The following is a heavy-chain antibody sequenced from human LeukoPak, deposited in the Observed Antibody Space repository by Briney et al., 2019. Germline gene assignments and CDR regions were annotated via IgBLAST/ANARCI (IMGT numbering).Heavy chain of an antibody. J-gene: IGHJ4*02. CDR1: GFTFSTYW. Sequence: PGGSLRLSCAASGFTFSTYWMHWVRQAPGKGLVWVSRINSDGSNTIYADSVKGRFTISRDSAKKTLYLQMNSLRAEDTAVYYCARVSGDLDYWGQGTLVTVSS. CDR2: INSDGSNT. CDR3: ARVSGDLDY. V-gene: IGHV3-74*01. D-gene: IGHD7-27*01.